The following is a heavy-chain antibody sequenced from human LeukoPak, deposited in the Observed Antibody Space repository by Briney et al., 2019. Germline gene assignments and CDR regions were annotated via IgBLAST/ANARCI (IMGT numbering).Heavy chain of an antibody. Sequence: GGSLRLSCAASGFTFSSYWMHWVRQAPGKGLVWVSRINTDGSSTSYADSVKGRFTISRDNAKNTLYLQMNSLRAEDTAVYYCAREGHYYDSSGVDAFDIWGQGTMVTVSS. V-gene: IGHV3-74*01. CDR2: INTDGSST. J-gene: IGHJ3*02. CDR3: AREGHYYDSSGVDAFDI. D-gene: IGHD3-22*01. CDR1: GFTFSSYW.